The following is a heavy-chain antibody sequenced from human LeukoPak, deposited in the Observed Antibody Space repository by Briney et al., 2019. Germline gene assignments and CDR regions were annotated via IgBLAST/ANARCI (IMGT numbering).Heavy chain of an antibody. V-gene: IGHV1-69*05. CDR1: GGTFSSYA. CDR3: ARRNTAMALCY. D-gene: IGHD5-18*01. CDR2: IFPIVGTA. Sequence: SVKVSCKASGGTFSSYAISWVRQAPGQGLEWMGGIFPIVGTANYAQKFQGRVTITTDESTSTAYMELSSLRSEDTAVYYCARRNTAMALCYWGQGTLVTVSS. J-gene: IGHJ4*02.